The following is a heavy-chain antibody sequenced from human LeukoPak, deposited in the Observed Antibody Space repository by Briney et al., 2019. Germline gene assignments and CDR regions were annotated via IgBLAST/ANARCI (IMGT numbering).Heavy chain of an antibody. CDR3: ARVEEEWELLALNFDY. CDR2: IRYDGSNK. D-gene: IGHD1-26*01. Sequence: PGGSLRLSCAASGFTFSSYGMHWVRQAPGKGLEWVAFIRYDGSNKYYADSVKGRFTISRDNSKNTLYLQMNSLRAEDTAVYYCARVEEEWELLALNFDYWGQGTLVTVSS. V-gene: IGHV3-30*02. J-gene: IGHJ4*02. CDR1: GFTFSSYG.